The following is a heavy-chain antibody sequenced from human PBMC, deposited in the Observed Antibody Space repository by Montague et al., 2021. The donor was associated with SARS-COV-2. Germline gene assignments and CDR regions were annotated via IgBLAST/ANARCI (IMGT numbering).Heavy chain of an antibody. CDR3: ACGEKTTLGLIYYYGMDV. Sequence: SETLSLTCAVYGGSFSGYYWTWIRQSPRKGLEWIGEINHSGSTNYNPSLKSRVTISVDTSKNQFSLKLSSVTAADTAVYYCACGEKTTLGLIYYYGMDVWGQGTTVTVSS. J-gene: IGHJ6*02. D-gene: IGHD4-23*01. CDR1: GGSFSGYY. V-gene: IGHV4-34*01. CDR2: INHSGST.